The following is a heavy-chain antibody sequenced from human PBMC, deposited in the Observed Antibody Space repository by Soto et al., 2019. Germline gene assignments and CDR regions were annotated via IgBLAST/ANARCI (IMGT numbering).Heavy chain of an antibody. CDR3: ARVPITMVRGVKDAFDI. V-gene: IGHV6-1*01. CDR2: TFYRSKWYN. D-gene: IGHD3-10*01. Sequence: SQTLSLTCAISGDSVSSNSAAWNWIRQSPSRGLEWLGRTFYRSKWYNDYAVSVKSRITINPDTSKNQFSLQLSSVTAADTAVYYCARVPITMVRGVKDAFDIWGQGTMVTVSS. CDR1: GDSVSSNSAA. J-gene: IGHJ3*02.